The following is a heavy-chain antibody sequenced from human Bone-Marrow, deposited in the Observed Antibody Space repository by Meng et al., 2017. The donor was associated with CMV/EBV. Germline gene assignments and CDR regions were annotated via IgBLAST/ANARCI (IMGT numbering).Heavy chain of an antibody. V-gene: IGHV1-69*04. J-gene: IGHJ6*02. CDR1: GYTFMSYG. D-gene: IGHD5-24*01. Sequence: SVKVSCKASGYTFMSYGISWVRQAPGQGLEWVGRIIPILGIANYAQKFQGRVTITADKSTSTAYMELSSLRSEDTAVYYCARAVEMATTPYYYYGMDVWGQGTTVTVSS. CDR3: ARAVEMATTPYYYYGMDV. CDR2: IIPILGIA.